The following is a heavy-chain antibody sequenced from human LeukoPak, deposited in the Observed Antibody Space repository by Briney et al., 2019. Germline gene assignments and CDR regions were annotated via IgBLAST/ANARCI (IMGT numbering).Heavy chain of an antibody. J-gene: IGHJ4*02. Sequence: GGSLRLSCAASGFTVSSNYMTWVRQAPGKGLEWVSVIHKNAITYYADPVKGRFTISRDNSKNMLYLQMNSLRAEDTAVYYCARLYLPATRFDYWGQGTLVTVSS. V-gene: IGHV3-53*01. CDR2: IHKNAIT. CDR1: GFTVSSNY. CDR3: ARLYLPATRFDY. D-gene: IGHD5-24*01.